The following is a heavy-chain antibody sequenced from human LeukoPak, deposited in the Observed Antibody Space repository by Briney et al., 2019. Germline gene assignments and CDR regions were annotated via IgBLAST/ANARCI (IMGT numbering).Heavy chain of an antibody. CDR3: ARGGWYYDSSGYPD. J-gene: IGHJ4*02. Sequence: PGRSLRLSCAASGFTFSSYSMNWVRQAPGKGLEWVSSISSSSSYIYYADSVKGRFTISRDNSKNTLYLQMNSLRAEDTAVYYCARGGWYYDSSGYPDWGQGTLVTVSS. CDR2: ISSSSSYI. D-gene: IGHD3-22*01. V-gene: IGHV3-21*01. CDR1: GFTFSSYS.